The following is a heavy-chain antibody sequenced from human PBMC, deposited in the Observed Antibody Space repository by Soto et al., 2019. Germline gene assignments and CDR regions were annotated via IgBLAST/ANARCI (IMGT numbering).Heavy chain of an antibody. CDR1: GFTFSSYS. Sequence: ESVGGLVKPGGSLRLSCAASGFTFSSYSMNWVRQAPGKGLEWVSSISSSSSYIYYADSVKGRFTISRDNAKNSLYLQMNSLRAEDTAVYYCARIARWVVPKVYYYYYMDVWGKGTTVTVSS. V-gene: IGHV3-21*01. D-gene: IGHD2-2*01. CDR3: ARIARWVVPKVYYYYYMDV. J-gene: IGHJ6*03. CDR2: ISSSSSYI.